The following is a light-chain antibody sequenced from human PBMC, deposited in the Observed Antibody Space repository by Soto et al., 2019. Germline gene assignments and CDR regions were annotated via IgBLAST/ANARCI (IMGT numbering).Light chain of an antibody. J-gene: IGKJ1*01. CDR2: GAS. V-gene: IGKV3-20*01. Sequence: EIVLTQSPGTLSLSPGERATLSCRASQGVSSRYLAWYQQKPGQAPRLLISGASTRATGIPDRFSGSGSGTDFTLTISRLEPEDFAVYYCQPYGNSRWTFGQGTKVEIK. CDR3: QPYGNSRWT. CDR1: QGVSSRY.